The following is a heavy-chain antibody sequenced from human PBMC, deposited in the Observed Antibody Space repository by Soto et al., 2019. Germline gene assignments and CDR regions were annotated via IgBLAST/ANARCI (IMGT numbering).Heavy chain of an antibody. CDR1: GFVFGNYW. J-gene: IGHJ4*02. CDR3: TRDCDS. CDR2: IRQDGSET. Sequence: QLVESGGGLVQPGGSLRLSCAASGFVFGNYWMAWARQAPGKGLEWVAVIRQDGSETHYVGSVRGRFTISRDNAKNSLYLQMNSLGVDDTAVYYCTRDCDSWGQGTLVTVSS. V-gene: IGHV3-7*01.